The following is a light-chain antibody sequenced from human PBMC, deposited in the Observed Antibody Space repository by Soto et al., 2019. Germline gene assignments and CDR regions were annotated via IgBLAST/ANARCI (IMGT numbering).Light chain of an antibody. V-gene: IGKV3-11*01. Sequence: EIVLTQSPATLSLSPGERATLSCRASQSVSSYLAWYQQKPGQAPRLLIYDASNRATGIPARFSGSGSGTYFTLTISSLEPEDFAVYYCQQRSNWPWTFGQGTKVKIK. J-gene: IGKJ1*01. CDR3: QQRSNWPWT. CDR2: DAS. CDR1: QSVSSY.